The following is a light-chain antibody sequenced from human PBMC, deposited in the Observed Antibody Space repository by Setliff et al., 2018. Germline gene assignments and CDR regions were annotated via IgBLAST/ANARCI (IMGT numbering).Light chain of an antibody. CDR1: SSDVDNYNY. V-gene: IGLV2-14*01. CDR3: SSYTGSNSHV. J-gene: IGLJ1*01. CDR2: DVG. Sequence: QSVLTQPASVSGSPGQSISISCTGASSDVDNYNYVSWYQQHPGKAPKLMIYDVGKRPSGVSNRFSGSKSGNTASLTISGLQAEDEADYYCSSYTGSNSHVFGTGTKVTVL.